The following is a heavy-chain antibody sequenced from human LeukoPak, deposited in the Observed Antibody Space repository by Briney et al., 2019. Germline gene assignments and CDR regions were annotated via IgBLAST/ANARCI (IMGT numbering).Heavy chain of an antibody. Sequence: GGSLRLSCAASGFTFSSYWMSWVRQVPGKGLEWVANIKQDGSEKYYVDSVKGRFTISRDNARTSLYLQMNSLGPDDTALYYCSTDPRLLTYWGHGTLVTVSS. J-gene: IGHJ4*01. CDR2: IKQDGSEK. CDR1: GFTFSSYW. CDR3: STDPRLLTY. D-gene: IGHD2-8*01. V-gene: IGHV3-7*03.